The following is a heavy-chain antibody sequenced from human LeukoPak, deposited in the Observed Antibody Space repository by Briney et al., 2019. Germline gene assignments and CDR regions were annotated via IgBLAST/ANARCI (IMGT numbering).Heavy chain of an antibody. D-gene: IGHD3-22*01. V-gene: IGHV3-30-3*01. J-gene: IGHJ4*02. CDR3: ARTKWLSFFDY. CDR2: ISYDGSNK. CDR1: GFTFSSYA. Sequence: PGGSLRLSCAASGFTFSSYAMHWVRQAPGKGLEWVAVISYDGSNKYYADSVKGRFTISRDNSKNTLYLQMNSLRAEDTAVYYCARTKWLSFFDYWGQGTLVTVSS.